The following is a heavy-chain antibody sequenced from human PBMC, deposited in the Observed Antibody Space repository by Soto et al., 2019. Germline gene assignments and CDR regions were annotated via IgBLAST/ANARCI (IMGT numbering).Heavy chain of an antibody. CDR2: IRRKAYGGTT. D-gene: IGHD1-7*01. Sequence: EVQLVASGGGLVQPGRSLRLSCTGSGFTSGDYAMTWVRQAPGKGLEWVGFIRRKAYGGTTEYAASVKGRFTISRDDSRSTAYLQMNTTKTAGPAVYYCPRNNRKYVGYYYYAVKVWGQGTTVTVSS. CDR1: GFTSGDYA. CDR3: PRNNRKYVGYYYYAVKV. J-gene: IGHJ6*02. V-gene: IGHV3-49*04.